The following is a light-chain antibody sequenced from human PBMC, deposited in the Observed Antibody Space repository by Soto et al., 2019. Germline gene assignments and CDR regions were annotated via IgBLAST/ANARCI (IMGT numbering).Light chain of an antibody. CDR3: QQSFSTPT. CDR1: QRINIY. V-gene: IGKV1-39*01. J-gene: IGKJ5*01. Sequence: PATLTITKGDRVTLSCRASQRINIYLNWYRQKPGKAPELLIYSASNLQSGVPSRFSGSGSGTDFTLTISSLQPEDFATYYCQQSFSTPTFGQGTRLEI. CDR2: SAS.